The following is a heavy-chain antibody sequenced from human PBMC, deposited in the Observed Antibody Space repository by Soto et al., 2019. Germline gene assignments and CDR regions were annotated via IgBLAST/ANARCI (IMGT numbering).Heavy chain of an antibody. J-gene: IGHJ5*02. CDR2: IYYSGST. D-gene: IGHD4-17*01. Sequence: SETLSLTCTVSGGSISSYYWSWIRQPPGKGLEWIGYIYYSGSTNYNPSLKSRVTISVDTSKNQFSLKLSSVTAADTAVYYCATDYGDYNWFDPWGQGTLVTVSS. CDR3: ATDYGDYNWFDP. CDR1: GGSISSYY. V-gene: IGHV4-59*08.